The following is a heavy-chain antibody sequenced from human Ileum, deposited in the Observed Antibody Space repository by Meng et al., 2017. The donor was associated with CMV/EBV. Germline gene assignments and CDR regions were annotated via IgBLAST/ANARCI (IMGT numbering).Heavy chain of an antibody. J-gene: IGHJ4*02. CDR3: ARGPSGGNYYVGDY. V-gene: IGHV3-74*01. CDR2: INSDGSRT. D-gene: IGHD1-26*01. Sequence: SGFTFSSYWMHWVRQSPGKGLVWVSRINSDGSRTSYADSVKGRFTISRDNARNTLYLQMNSLRAEDTAIYYCARGPSGGNYYVGDYWGQGNLVTVSS. CDR1: GFTFSSYW.